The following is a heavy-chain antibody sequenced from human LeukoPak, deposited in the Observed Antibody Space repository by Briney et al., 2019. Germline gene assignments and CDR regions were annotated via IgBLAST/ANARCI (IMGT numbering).Heavy chain of an antibody. CDR3: ASEGKVTALY. CDR2: INPNSGAT. V-gene: IGHV1-2*06. Sequence: ASVKVSCKASGYTFTGYYMHWVRQAPGQGLEWMGRINPNSGATNYAQKFQVRVTMTRDTSTSTVYMELSSLRSEDTAVYYCASEGKVTALYWGQGTLVTVSS. CDR1: GYTFTGYY. J-gene: IGHJ4*02. D-gene: IGHD2-21*02.